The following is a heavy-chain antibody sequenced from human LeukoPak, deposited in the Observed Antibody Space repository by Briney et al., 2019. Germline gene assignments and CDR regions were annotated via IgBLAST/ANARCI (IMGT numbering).Heavy chain of an antibody. CDR2: IYYSGST. V-gene: IGHV4-59*01. CDR3: ARETSQKGAHYMDV. D-gene: IGHD3-16*01. Sequence: SETLSLTCTVAGGSISSYYWSWIRQPPGKGLEWIGYIYYSGSTNYNPSLKSRVTISVDTSKNQFSLKLSSVTAADTAVYYCARETSQKGAHYMDVWGKGTTVTISS. CDR1: GGSISSYY. J-gene: IGHJ6*03.